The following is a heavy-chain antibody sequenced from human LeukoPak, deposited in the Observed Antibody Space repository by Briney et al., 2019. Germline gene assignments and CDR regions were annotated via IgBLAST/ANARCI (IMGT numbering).Heavy chain of an antibody. V-gene: IGHV4-61*02. CDR1: GASISSGSYY. J-gene: IGHJ6*03. Sequence: SETLSLTCTVSGASISSGSYYWNWIRQPAGKGLEWIGRIFASGSTNYNPSLKSRVTISLDTSKNQFSLQLNSVTPEDTAVYYCARGVDNWNYGFSYYYYYMDVWGKGTTVTVSS. D-gene: IGHD1-7*01. CDR3: ARGVDNWNYGFSYYYYYMDV. CDR2: IFASGST.